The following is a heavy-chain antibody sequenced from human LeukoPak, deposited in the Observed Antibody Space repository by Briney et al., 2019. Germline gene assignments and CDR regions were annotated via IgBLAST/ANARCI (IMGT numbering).Heavy chain of an antibody. CDR3: ARYPWRNWFDP. CDR1: GFSLSTTPMC. J-gene: IGHJ5*02. D-gene: IGHD3-3*01. V-gene: IGHV2-70*01. CDR2: IEWDDNK. Sequence: SGPALAKPTQTLTLTCTFSGFSLSTTPMCVSWIRQPPGKALEWLALIEWDDNKYYSTSLKSRLTISKDTSKNQVVLTMTNMDPVDTATYYCARYPWRNWFDPWGQGTLVTVSS.